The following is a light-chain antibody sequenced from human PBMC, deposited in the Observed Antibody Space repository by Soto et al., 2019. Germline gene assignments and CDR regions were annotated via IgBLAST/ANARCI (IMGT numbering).Light chain of an antibody. CDR3: QKYGSSPYT. CDR1: QSVSSSY. Sequence: EMVVTQSPGTLSLSPGERATLSCRASQSVSSSYLAWYQQKPGQAPRLLIYGASSRDTGIPDRFSGSGSGTDFTLTISRLEPEDFAVYYCQKYGSSPYTFGQGTQLEIK. CDR2: GAS. V-gene: IGKV3-20*01. J-gene: IGKJ2*01.